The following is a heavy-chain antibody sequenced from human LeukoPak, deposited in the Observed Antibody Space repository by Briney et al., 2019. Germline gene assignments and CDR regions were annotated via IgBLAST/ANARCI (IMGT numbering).Heavy chain of an antibody. D-gene: IGHD2-15*01. CDR2: RNPNSGNT. V-gene: IGHV1-8*01. J-gene: IGHJ4*02. CDR1: GCTFTSYD. Sequence: GASVKVCCKASGCTFTSYDINWVRQATGQGLEWMGWRNPNSGNTGYAQKFQGRVTMTRNTSISTAYMELSSLRSEDTAVYYCARAGGYCGRISCPYYFDYWGQGSLVAVSS. CDR3: ARAGGYCGRISCPYYFDY.